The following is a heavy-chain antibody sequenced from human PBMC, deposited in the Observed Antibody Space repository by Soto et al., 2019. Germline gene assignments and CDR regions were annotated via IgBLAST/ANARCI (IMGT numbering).Heavy chain of an antibody. CDR3: AADPGLDRGSHRDY. CDR1: GFTFTSSA. CDR2: IVVGSGNT. V-gene: IGHV1-58*01. Sequence: RASVKVSCKASGFTFTSSAVQWVRQARGQRLEWIGWIVVGSGNTNYAQKFQERVTITRDMSTSTAYMELSSLRSEDTAVYYCAADPGLDRGSHRDYAGQGTLVTVSS. D-gene: IGHD1-26*01. J-gene: IGHJ4*02.